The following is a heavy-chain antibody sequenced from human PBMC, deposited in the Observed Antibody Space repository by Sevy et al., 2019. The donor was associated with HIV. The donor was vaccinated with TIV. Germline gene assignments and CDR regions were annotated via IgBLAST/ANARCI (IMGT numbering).Heavy chain of an antibody. D-gene: IGHD4-4*01. CDR2: IWYDGSNK. CDR1: GFSFSSYG. CDR3: ARGGTLTNSFDY. J-gene: IGHJ4*02. V-gene: IGHV3-33*01. Sequence: GGSLRLSCAASGFSFSSYGMHWVRQAPGKGLGWVAVIWYDGSNKYYGDSGKGRFTISRDSSKNTLYLQMNSLRAEDTAVYYCARGGTLTNSFDYWGQGTLVTVSS.